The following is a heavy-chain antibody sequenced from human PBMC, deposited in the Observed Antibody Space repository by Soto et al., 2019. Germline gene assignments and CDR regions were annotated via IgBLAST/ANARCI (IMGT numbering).Heavy chain of an antibody. CDR3: ARLIIAAAGKGYYYYGMDV. J-gene: IGHJ6*02. CDR1: GCSISSSSYY. Sequence: SETLSLTCTVSGCSISSSSYYWGWIRRPPGKGLGWIGSIYYSGSTYYNPSLKSRVTISVDTSKNQFSLKLSSVTAADTAVYYCARLIIAAAGKGYYYYGMDVWGQGTTVT. V-gene: IGHV4-39*01. D-gene: IGHD6-13*01. CDR2: IYYSGST.